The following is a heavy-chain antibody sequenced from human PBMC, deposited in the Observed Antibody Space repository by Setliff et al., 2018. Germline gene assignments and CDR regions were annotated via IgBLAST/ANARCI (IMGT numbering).Heavy chain of an antibody. CDR2: ISDSGST. D-gene: IGHD7-27*01. CDR1: GGSLSSYY. Sequence: ASETLSLTCSVSGGSLSSYYWSWIRQAPGKGLEFIGYISDSGSTNSNPSLKSRVSISLAAPNNEFFLSLTSVTAADTATYYCARAPTSANYLGGYYYMDVWGKGTTVTVSS. CDR3: ARAPTSANYLGGYYYMDV. J-gene: IGHJ6*03. V-gene: IGHV4-59*01.